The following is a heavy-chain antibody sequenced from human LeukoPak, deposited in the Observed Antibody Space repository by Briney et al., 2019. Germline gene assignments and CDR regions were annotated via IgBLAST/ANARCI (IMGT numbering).Heavy chain of an antibody. J-gene: IGHJ2*01. CDR1: EYTFTTYY. D-gene: IGHD3-10*01. CDR2: INPGSGVT. Sequence: GASVKVSCKASEYTFTTYYIHWVRQAPGQGLEWMGRINPGSGVTNYAQKFQGRVTMTGDTSISTAYMELSRLRSDDTAVYYCARGSGRYYVGYWYFDLWGRGTLVTVSS. CDR3: ARGSGRYYVGYWYFDL. V-gene: IGHV1-2*06.